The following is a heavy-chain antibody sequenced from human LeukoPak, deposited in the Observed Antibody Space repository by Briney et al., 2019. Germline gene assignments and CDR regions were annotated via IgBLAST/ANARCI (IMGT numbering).Heavy chain of an antibody. CDR2: INPNSGAT. J-gene: IGHJ4*02. V-gene: IGHV1-2*06. CDR1: GYTFTSYY. Sequence: ASVTVSCKASGYTFTSYYMHWVRQAPGQGLEWMGRINPNSGATDYAQKFQGRVTMTRDTSISTAYMELSSLKSDDTAVYYCAKIGSSHDFDYWGQGTLITVSS. CDR3: AKIGSSHDFDY. D-gene: IGHD1-26*01.